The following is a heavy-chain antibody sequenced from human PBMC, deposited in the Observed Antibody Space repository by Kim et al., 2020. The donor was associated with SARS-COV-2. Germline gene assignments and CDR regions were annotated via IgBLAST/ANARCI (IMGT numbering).Heavy chain of an antibody. CDR3: ARDSEPTIPQLWSQFDY. V-gene: IGHV3-30*04. CDR1: GFTFSSYA. CDR2: ISYDGSNK. D-gene: IGHD5-18*01. Sequence: GGSLRLSCAASGFTFSSYAMHWVRQAPGKGLEWVAVISYDGSNKYYADSVKGRFTISRDNSKNTLYLQMNSLRAEDTAVYYCARDSEPTIPQLWSQFDYWGQGTLVTVSS. J-gene: IGHJ4*02.